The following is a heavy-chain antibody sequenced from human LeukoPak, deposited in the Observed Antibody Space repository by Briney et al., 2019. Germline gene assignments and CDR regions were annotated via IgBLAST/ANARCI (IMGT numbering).Heavy chain of an antibody. Sequence: GGSLRLSCAASGFTFDDYAMHWVRQAPGKGLEWVSGISWNSGSIGYADSVKGRFTISRDNAKNSLYLQMNSLRAEDTALYYCAKVRGSYRYYYGMDVWGQGTTVTVSS. CDR2: ISWNSGSI. CDR1: GFTFDDYA. J-gene: IGHJ6*02. CDR3: AKVRGSYRYYYGMDV. V-gene: IGHV3-9*01. D-gene: IGHD1-26*01.